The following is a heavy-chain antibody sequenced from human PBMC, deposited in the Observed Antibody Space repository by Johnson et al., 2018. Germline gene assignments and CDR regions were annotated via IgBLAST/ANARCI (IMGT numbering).Heavy chain of an antibody. CDR1: GFTFSSYA. D-gene: IGHD3-22*01. CDR2: ISGSGGST. CDR3: AREIYYYDSSGYYASSAFDI. J-gene: IGHJ3*02. V-gene: IGHV3-23*04. Sequence: EVQLVESGGGLVQXGGSXRLXCVASGFTFSSYAMSWVRQAPGKGLEWVSAISGSGGSTYYAVSVKGRFTISRDSAKNSLYLQMNSLRDEDTAVYYCAREIYYYDSSGYYASSAFDIWGQGTMVTVSS.